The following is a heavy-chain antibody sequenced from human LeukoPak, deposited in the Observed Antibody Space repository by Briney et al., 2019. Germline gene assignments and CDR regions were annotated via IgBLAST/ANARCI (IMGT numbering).Heavy chain of an antibody. J-gene: IGHJ3*02. Sequence: SVKVSCKASGGTFSSYAISWVRQAPGQGLEWMGGIIPIFGTANYAQKFQGRVTITADESTSTAYMELSSLRSEDTAVYYCARVRQWRAPDAFDIWGQGTMVTVSS. CDR2: IIPIFGTA. D-gene: IGHD6-19*01. V-gene: IGHV1-69*13. CDR3: ARVRQWRAPDAFDI. CDR1: GGTFSSYA.